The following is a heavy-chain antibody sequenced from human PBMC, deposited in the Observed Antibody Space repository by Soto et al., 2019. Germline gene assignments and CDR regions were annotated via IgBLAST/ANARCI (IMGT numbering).Heavy chain of an antibody. D-gene: IGHD6-19*01. V-gene: IGHV3-30-3*01. CDR2: ISYDGSNK. Sequence: QVQLVESGGGVVQPGRSLRLSCAASGFTFSSYAMHWVRQAPGKGLEGVAVISYDGSNKYYADSVKGRFTISRDNYKNTLYLQMNSLRAEDTAVYYCAREGSGWYYYYSGMDVWGQGTTVTVSS. CDR1: GFTFSSYA. CDR3: AREGSGWYYYYSGMDV. J-gene: IGHJ6*02.